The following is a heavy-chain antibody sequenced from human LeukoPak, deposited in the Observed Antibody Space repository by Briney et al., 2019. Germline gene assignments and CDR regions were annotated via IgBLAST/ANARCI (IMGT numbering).Heavy chain of an antibody. CDR3: ATQKDIVVVPGIDY. CDR1: GFTFSNYE. V-gene: IGHV3-21*01. J-gene: IGHJ4*02. CDR2: ISSSSSYI. Sequence: KTGGSLRLSCAASGFTFSNYEMNWVRQAPGKGLEWVSSISSSSSYIYYADSVKGRFTISRDNAKNSLYLQMNSLRAEDTAVYYCATQKDIVVVPGIDYWGQGTLVTVSS. D-gene: IGHD2-2*01.